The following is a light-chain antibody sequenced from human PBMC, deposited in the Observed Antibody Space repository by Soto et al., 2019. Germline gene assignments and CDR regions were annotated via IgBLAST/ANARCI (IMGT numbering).Light chain of an antibody. Sequence: QSVLTQPPSASGSPGQSVTISCTGTSSDVGGYNYVSWYQQHPGKAPKLMIYGVSNRPSGVSDRFSGSKSGNTASLTVSGLQAEDEADYYCGSYAARNNCVFCGGTKLTVL. CDR2: GVS. CDR1: SSDVGGYNY. J-gene: IGLJ3*02. CDR3: GSYAARNNCV. V-gene: IGLV2-8*01.